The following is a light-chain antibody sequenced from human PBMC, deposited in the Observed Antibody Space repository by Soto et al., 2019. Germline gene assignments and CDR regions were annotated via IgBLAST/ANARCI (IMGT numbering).Light chain of an antibody. J-gene: IGKJ5*01. CDR1: ESRLHRDGSMR. V-gene: IGKV2-28*01. CDR2: LGS. CDR3: MQTLETAIT. Sequence: DIVMTQSPRALPVTPGEPGSLSCRATESRLHRDGSMRLAWCLQRPGQSPQILLYLGSNRAPGVPDSFNVSGSGTDFTLRITNVEAEDVGVYYCMQTLETAITFGQGTRLEI.